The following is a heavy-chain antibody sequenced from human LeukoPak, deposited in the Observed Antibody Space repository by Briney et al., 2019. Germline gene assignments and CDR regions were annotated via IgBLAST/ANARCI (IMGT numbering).Heavy chain of an antibody. CDR2: IYYSGST. V-gene: IGHV4-59*01. J-gene: IGHJ5*02. D-gene: IGHD1-26*01. CDR1: CGSISSYY. Sequence: PSETLSLTCAVACGSISSYYCSWIRQPPGKGLGWSGYIYYSGSTNYNPSLKGRVTISADKSKNQFSLKLSSVTAADTAVYYCARETSDRGSDYDWFDPWGEGTLVTVSS. CDR3: ARETSDRGSDYDWFDP.